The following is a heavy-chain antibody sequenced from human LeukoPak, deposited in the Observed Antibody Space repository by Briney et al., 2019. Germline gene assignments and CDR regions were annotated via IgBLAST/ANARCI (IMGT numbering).Heavy chain of an antibody. CDR2: IYHDGTT. V-gene: IGHV4-4*02. CDR1: GYSISSNHW. CDR3: VRATGAVAVRGWAFDI. Sequence: TSETLSLTCGVSGYSISSNHWWEWVRQPPGKGLEWIGEIYHDGTTKYSASLKSRATISLDKFKNQFSLNVISVTAADTAVYYCVRATGAVAVRGWAFDIWGHGTMVTVSS. J-gene: IGHJ3*02. D-gene: IGHD6-19*01.